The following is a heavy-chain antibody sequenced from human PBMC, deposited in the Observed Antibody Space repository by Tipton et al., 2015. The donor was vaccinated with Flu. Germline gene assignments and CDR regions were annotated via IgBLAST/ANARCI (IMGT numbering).Heavy chain of an antibody. Sequence: TLSLTCTVSGGSISRGSYYYNWIRQPAGEGLEWIGYISYSGSTIYNPSLKSRVTISIDTSKNQLSVKLSSVTPADTAVYYCARLPLALSYFDYWGQGTLVTVSS. V-gene: IGHV4-61*10. CDR1: GGSISRGSYY. J-gene: IGHJ4*02. CDR3: ARLPLALSYFDY. CDR2: ISYSGST.